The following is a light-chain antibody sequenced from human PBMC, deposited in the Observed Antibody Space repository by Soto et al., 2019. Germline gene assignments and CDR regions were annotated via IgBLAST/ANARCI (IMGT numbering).Light chain of an antibody. CDR3: QQYNSYPYT. CDR1: QSISSW. CDR2: KAS. Sequence: DIQLTQSPSTLSTSVGDRVTITCRASQSISSWLAWYQQKPGKAPNLLIYKASRLQSGVPSRFSGSGSETDFTLTISSLQPDDFATYYCQQYNSYPYTFGQGTKLEIK. V-gene: IGKV1-5*03. J-gene: IGKJ2*01.